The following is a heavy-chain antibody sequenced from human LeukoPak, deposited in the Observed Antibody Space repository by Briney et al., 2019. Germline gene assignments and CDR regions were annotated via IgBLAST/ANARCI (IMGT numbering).Heavy chain of an antibody. V-gene: IGHV3-23*01. CDR2: ISNDGTT. D-gene: IGHD2/OR15-2a*01. Sequence: PGGSLRLSCAASGFSFNDCTMNWVRQAPGKGLEWVAVISNDGTTYYIDSVKGRFTISRDNSKNTLYLQMNGLRAEDTAVYFCAKRVINNPFDNWGQGTLVTVSS. CDR3: AKRVINNPFDN. CDR1: GFSFNDCT. J-gene: IGHJ4*02.